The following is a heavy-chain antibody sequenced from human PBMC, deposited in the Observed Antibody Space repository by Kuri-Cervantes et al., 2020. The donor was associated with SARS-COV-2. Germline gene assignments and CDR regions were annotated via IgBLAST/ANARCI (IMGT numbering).Heavy chain of an antibody. V-gene: IGHV3-13*01. CDR2: IGTAGDT. CDR1: GFTFSSYD. Sequence: GESLKLSCAACGFTFSSYDIHWVRQATGKGLEWVSAIGTAGDTYYPDSVKGRFTISRDNSKNTLYLQMNSLRAEDTAVYYCAKDRAYSRSKVSGYYYYMDVWGKGTTGTGSS. J-gene: IGHJ6*03. CDR3: AKDRAYSRSKVSGYYYYMDV. D-gene: IGHD6-6*01.